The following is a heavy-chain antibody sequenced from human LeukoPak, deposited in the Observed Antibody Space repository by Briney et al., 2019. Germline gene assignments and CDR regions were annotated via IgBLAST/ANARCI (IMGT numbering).Heavy chain of an antibody. D-gene: IGHD1-26*01. CDR3: AKSSGSYPYYFDY. CDR1: AFTFSGYA. Sequence: PGGSLRLSCAASAFTFSGYAMTWVRQAPGKGLEWVSTISVSGGNTYYADSVKGRFTISRDNSKNTLYLQMNTLRAEDTAVYYCAKSSGSYPYYFDYWGQGTLVTVSS. J-gene: IGHJ4*02. CDR2: ISVSGGNT. V-gene: IGHV3-23*01.